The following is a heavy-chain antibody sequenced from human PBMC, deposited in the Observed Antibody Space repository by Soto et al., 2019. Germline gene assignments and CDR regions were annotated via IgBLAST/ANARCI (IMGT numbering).Heavy chain of an antibody. CDR2: FDPEDGET. D-gene: IGHD3-9*01. CDR1: GYTLTELS. J-gene: IGHJ5*02. Sequence: ASVKVSCKVSGYTLTELSMHWVRQAPGKGLEWMGGFDPEDGETIYAQKFQGRVTMTEDTSTDTAYMELSSLRSEDTAVYYCATVTIGCALALDSCHWFDPWGQGTLVTVSS. CDR3: ATVTIGCALALDSCHWFDP. V-gene: IGHV1-24*01.